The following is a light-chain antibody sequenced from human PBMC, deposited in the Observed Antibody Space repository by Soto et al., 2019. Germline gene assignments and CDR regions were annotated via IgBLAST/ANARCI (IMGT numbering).Light chain of an antibody. V-gene: IGKV3-20*01. CDR2: GAS. Sequence: EIVLTQSPGTLSLSPGERATLSCRASQSVSSSYLAWYQQKPGQAPRLLIYGASSRATGIPDRFSGSGSGTDSTLTTSRQQPEDFAEYYCQQYGSSPWTFGQGTKVEIK. CDR1: QSVSSSY. J-gene: IGKJ1*01. CDR3: QQYGSSPWT.